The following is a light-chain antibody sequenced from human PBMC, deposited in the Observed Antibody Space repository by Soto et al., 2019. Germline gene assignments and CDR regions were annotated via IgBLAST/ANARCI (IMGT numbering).Light chain of an antibody. CDR3: QQRSNWPPIT. CDR1: QSLTNNY. V-gene: IGKV3-11*01. J-gene: IGKJ5*01. Sequence: IVLRHSSGTLSFSPGERATLSCRASQSLTNNYFAWYQQKPGRALRLLIDGASNRATGIPARFSGSGSGTDFTLTISSLEPEDFAVYYCQQRSNWPPITFGQGTRLEIK. CDR2: GAS.